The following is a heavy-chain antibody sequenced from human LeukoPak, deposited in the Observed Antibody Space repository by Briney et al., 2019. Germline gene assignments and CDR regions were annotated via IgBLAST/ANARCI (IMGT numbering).Heavy chain of an antibody. CDR1: GYTFSDYD. CDR2: INPNSGDA. J-gene: IGHJ6*03. Sequence: ASVKVSCKASGYTFSDYDINWVRQATGQGLEWMGWINPNSGDAGYAQKFQGRVTMTRNTSISTAYMELSSLRSEDTAVYYCARALAWGGSSYSYYYMDVWDKGTTVTVSS. CDR3: ARALAWGGSSYSYYYMDV. V-gene: IGHV1-8*01. D-gene: IGHD1-26*01.